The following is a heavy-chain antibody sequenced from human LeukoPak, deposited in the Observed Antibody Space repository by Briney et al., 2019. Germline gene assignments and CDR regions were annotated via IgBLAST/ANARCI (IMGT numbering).Heavy chain of an antibody. CDR1: GDIVSSDSAA. CDR2: TYFRSKWYY. D-gene: IGHD1-26*01. J-gene: IGHJ4*02. Sequence: SQTLSLTCAISGDIVSSDSAAWNWIRQSPSRGLEWLARTYFRSKWYYDYALAVKGRITINPDTSKNQLSLQLNSVTPEDTAVYFCARDPVGGSTIFDSWGQGTLVTVSS. CDR3: ARDPVGGSTIFDS. V-gene: IGHV6-1*01.